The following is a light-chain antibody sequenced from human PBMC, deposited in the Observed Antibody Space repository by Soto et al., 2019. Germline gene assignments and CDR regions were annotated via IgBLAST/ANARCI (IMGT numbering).Light chain of an antibody. CDR1: ETVNRHY. J-gene: IGKJ1*01. CDR2: GVS. Sequence: EIVLTQSPGPLALSLGEGATLSCRASETVNRHYLAWYHQKPGQPPRLLIYGVSNRAPVVPDRFSGGGSGTEFTLTIVRLEPDDFGTYYCQQYIDSPRTFGQGTRVDVK. CDR3: QQYIDSPRT. V-gene: IGKV3-20*01.